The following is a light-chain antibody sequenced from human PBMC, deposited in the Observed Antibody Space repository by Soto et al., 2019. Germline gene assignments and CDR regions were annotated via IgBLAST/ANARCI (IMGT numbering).Light chain of an antibody. Sequence: IQMTQSPSSLSASVGDRVTITCRASQRITTYLHWYQQKPGKAPKLLISTAGTLQGGVPSRFIGSGSGTDFTLTITALRPEDFATYFCQQTYSTPYTFGLGTKLEIK. CDR1: QRITTY. CDR2: TAG. CDR3: QQTYSTPYT. J-gene: IGKJ2*01. V-gene: IGKV1-39*01.